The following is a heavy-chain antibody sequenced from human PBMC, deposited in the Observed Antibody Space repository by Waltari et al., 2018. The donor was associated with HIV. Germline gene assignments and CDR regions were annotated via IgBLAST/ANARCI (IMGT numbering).Heavy chain of an antibody. J-gene: IGHJ3*02. CDR1: ASSFSGHSY. D-gene: IGHD3-22*01. V-gene: IGHV4-38-2*02. Sequence: QVLLQESGPRLVKSSETLSLTCTVSASSFSGHSYWGWIRQAPGQGLEWIGSIYRSGTTYYNPSFKTRVTISVNMSKNQYSLKLSSLTAADTAVYYCARDQDYYDSSGYTSYAFDIWGRGTMIIVSS. CDR2: IYRSGTT. CDR3: ARDQDYYDSSGYTSYAFDI.